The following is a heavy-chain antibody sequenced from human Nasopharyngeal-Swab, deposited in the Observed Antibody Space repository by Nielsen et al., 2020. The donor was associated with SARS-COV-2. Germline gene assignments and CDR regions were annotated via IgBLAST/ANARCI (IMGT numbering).Heavy chain of an antibody. V-gene: IGHV4-31*02. CDR3: ARDREFFQH. Sequence: WIRQPPGKGLEWIGYIYYSGSTYYNPSLKSRVTISVDTSKNQFSLKLSSVTAADTPVYYCARDREFFQHWGQGTLVTVSS. J-gene: IGHJ1*01. CDR2: IYYSGST.